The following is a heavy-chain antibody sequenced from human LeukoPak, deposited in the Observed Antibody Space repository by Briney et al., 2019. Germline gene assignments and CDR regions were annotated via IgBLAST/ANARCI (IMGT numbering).Heavy chain of an antibody. J-gene: IGHJ6*03. CDR1: GFAFSSCA. V-gene: IGHV3-23*01. D-gene: IGHD3-3*01. Sequence: GGSLRLSCAASGFAFSSCAMSWVRQAPGKGLEWVSAISGSGGSTYYADSVKGRFTISRDNSKNTLYLQMNSLRAEDTAVYYCAKVGGDYDFWSGYYFRDYYYYYMDVWGKGTTVTVS. CDR3: AKVGGDYDFWSGYYFRDYYYYYMDV. CDR2: ISGSGGST.